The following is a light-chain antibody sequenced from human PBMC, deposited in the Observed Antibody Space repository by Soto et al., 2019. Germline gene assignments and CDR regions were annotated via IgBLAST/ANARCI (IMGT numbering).Light chain of an antibody. V-gene: IGKV3-15*01. J-gene: IGKJ4*01. Sequence: EVVLTQSPATLSVSPGEGATLSCKASQSVDSKLAWYQQKSGQAPRLLIEGASSRGTDIPARFRGSGSGTEFTLTITSLQSEDFAVYYCQQYSKWPLAFGGGTRVEIK. CDR2: GAS. CDR1: QSVDSK. CDR3: QQYSKWPLA.